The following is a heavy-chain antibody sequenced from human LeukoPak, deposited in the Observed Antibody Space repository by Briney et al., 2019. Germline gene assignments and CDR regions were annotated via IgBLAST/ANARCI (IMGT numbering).Heavy chain of an antibody. Sequence: SDALSLTGTVPSGSISRYYRSGVGQPPGKGLHRILYIEYSRGTNYSPSLKSRVTISVDKSKNQFSLKLSSVTAADTAVYYCARHYDILTGYSGGAFDIWGQGTMVTVSS. D-gene: IGHD3-9*01. CDR2: IEYSRGT. J-gene: IGHJ3*02. CDR3: ARHYDILTGYSGGAFDI. CDR1: SGSISRYY. V-gene: IGHV4-59*08.